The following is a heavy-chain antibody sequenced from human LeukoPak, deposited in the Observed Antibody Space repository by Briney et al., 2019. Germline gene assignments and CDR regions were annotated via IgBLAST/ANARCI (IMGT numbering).Heavy chain of an antibody. CDR1: GYTFTGYY. V-gene: IGHV1-2*02. CDR2: INPNSGGT. CDR3: ARDRYCTNGVCYTNWFDR. J-gene: IGHJ5*02. Sequence: ASVKVSCKASGYTFTGYYMHWARQAPGQGLEWMGWINPNSGGTNYAQKFQGRVTMTRDTSISTAYMELSRLRSDDTAVYYCARDRYCTNGVCYTNWFDRWGQGTLVTVSS. D-gene: IGHD2-8*01.